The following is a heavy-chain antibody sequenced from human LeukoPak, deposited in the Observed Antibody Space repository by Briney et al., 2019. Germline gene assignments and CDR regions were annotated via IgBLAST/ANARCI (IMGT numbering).Heavy chain of an antibody. CDR3: TRVRALAAAGTGARYFQD. V-gene: IGHV1-2*02. Sequence: GASVKVSCKASGYTFSDYHIHWLRQAPGQGLEWMGWSNPSSGGTNYAEKFHGRVTMTRDTSTKTAYMELSRLRSDDTAVYFCTRVRALAAAGTGARYFQDWGQGTLVTVSS. D-gene: IGHD6-13*01. CDR2: SNPSSGGT. CDR1: GYTFSDYH. J-gene: IGHJ1*01.